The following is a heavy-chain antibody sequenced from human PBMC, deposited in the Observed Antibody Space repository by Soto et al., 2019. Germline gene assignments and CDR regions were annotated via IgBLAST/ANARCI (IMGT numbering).Heavy chain of an antibody. Sequence: ASVKVSFKASGYTFTGYYMHWVRQAPGQGLEWMGWINPNSGGTNYAQKFQGWVTMTRDTSISTAYMELSRLRSEDTAVYYCARAEKQRLAIDYWGQGTLVTVSS. CDR1: GYTFTGYY. V-gene: IGHV1-2*04. CDR3: ARAEKQRLAIDY. CDR2: INPNSGGT. D-gene: IGHD6-25*01. J-gene: IGHJ4*02.